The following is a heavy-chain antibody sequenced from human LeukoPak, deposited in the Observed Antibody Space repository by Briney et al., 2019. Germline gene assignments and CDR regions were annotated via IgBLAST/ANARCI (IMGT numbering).Heavy chain of an antibody. CDR3: SRNYYGYSGGFYDY. V-gene: IGHV3-49*04. CDR1: GFTFGDYA. CDR2: IRSKAYGGTT. Sequence: SGGSLRLSCTASGFTFGDYAMSWVRQAPGKGLEWVGFIRSKAYGGTTEYAASVKVRLTISRDDSKSIAYLQMNSRKTEDTSLYYCSRNYYGYSGGFYDYWGQGTLVTVSS. D-gene: IGHD3-10*01. J-gene: IGHJ4*02.